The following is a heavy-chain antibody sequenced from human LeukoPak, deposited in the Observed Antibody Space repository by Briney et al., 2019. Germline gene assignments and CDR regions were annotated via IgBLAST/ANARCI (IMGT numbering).Heavy chain of an antibody. D-gene: IGHD6-19*01. CDR2: INHSGST. CDR3: ARGRGRAVALIFPALWKGAPGFDY. J-gene: IGHJ4*02. Sequence: PSETLSLTCAVYGGSFSGYYWSWIRQPPGKGLEWIGEINHSGSTNYNPSLKSRVTISVDTSKNQFSLKLSSVTAADTAVYYCARGRGRAVALIFPALWKGAPGFDYWGPGTLVTVSS. V-gene: IGHV4-34*01. CDR1: GGSFSGYY.